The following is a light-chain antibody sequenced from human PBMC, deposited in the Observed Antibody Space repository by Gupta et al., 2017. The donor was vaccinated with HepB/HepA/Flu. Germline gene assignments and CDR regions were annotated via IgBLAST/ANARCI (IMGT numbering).Light chain of an antibody. CDR2: DDS. CDR1: NIGSKS. CDR3: QLRDSSTDHRV. J-gene: IGLJ2*01. Sequence: SYVLTQPPSVAVAPGKAGTITCGGNNIGSKSFHWYQQKPGQAPVLVVYDDSDRPSATPERFSAYKSGKTANPTLPRVEAGDEADYDCQLRDSSTDHRVFGGGTKLTVL. V-gene: IGLV3-21*03.